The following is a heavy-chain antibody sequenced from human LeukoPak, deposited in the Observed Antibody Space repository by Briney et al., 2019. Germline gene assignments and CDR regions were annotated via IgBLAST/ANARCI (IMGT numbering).Heavy chain of an antibody. CDR3: ARDPTNGDYTLFDY. Sequence: SETLSLTCTVSGGSISSYYWSWIRQPPGKGLEWIGYIYYSGSTNYSPSLKSRVTISVDTSKNQFSLKLSSVTAADTAVYYCARDPTNGDYTLFDYWGQGTLVTVSS. J-gene: IGHJ4*02. D-gene: IGHD4-17*01. CDR1: GGSISSYY. CDR2: IYYSGST. V-gene: IGHV4-59*01.